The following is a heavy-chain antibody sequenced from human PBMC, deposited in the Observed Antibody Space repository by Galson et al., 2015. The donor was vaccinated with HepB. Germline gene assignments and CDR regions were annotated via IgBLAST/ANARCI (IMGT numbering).Heavy chain of an antibody. CDR2: IYTNERT. CDR1: CGSLHRGNFY. Sequence: TLFLTCNVSCGSLHRGNFYWRWVRQPAGEGLEWGWGIYTNERTQYNPSLKSRVTMSVDTSKNQFSLKLNSVTAADTAVYYCARSLGYCTNGVSYTDSIDVWGQGTTVTVSS. V-gene: IGHV4-61*02. CDR3: ARSLGYCTNGVSYTDSIDV. D-gene: IGHD2-8*01. J-gene: IGHJ6*02.